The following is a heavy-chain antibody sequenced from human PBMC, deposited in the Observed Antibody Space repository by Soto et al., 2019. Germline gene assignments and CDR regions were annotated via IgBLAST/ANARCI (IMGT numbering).Heavy chain of an antibody. V-gene: IGHV1-2*02. J-gene: IGHJ6*02. Sequence: QVQLVQSGAEVKKSGASVKVSCKPSGYSFSDYFIQWVRQAPGQGLEWVAWINPKTAATNYAKKFQGRVSLTWDTSSTTAYMELTRLRPDDTAVYYCARIKWGLNYYTGMDVWGQGTTVSVSS. CDR2: INPKTAAT. D-gene: IGHD3-10*01. CDR1: GYSFSDYF. CDR3: ARIKWGLNYYTGMDV.